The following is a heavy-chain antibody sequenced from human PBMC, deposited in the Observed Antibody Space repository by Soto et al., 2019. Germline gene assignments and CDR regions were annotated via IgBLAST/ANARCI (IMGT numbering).Heavy chain of an antibody. Sequence: VQLVESGGGLVKPGGSLRLSCAASGFTFSSYSMNWVRQAPGKGLEWVSSISSSSSYIYYADSVKGRFTISRDNAKNSLYLQMNSLRAEDTAVYYCARILGYCSGGSCYSVWGQGTLVTVSS. CDR1: GFTFSSYS. D-gene: IGHD2-15*01. V-gene: IGHV3-21*01. J-gene: IGHJ4*02. CDR3: ARILGYCSGGSCYSV. CDR2: ISSSSSYI.